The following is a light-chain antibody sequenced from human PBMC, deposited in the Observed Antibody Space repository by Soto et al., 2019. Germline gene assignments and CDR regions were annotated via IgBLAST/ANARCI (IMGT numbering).Light chain of an antibody. CDR2: YAS. V-gene: IGKV3-20*01. CDR1: HSDTNSF. Sequence: ESVLAQSPGTLTLSPGERATPSCRASHSDTNSFLSCYQQKHGHAPRLLIYYASRRATGIPDRFTGSGSWTDFTLTXXXXXXXDFAVYYCQXXXXXXWAFG. J-gene: IGKJ1*01. CDR3: QXXXXXXWA.